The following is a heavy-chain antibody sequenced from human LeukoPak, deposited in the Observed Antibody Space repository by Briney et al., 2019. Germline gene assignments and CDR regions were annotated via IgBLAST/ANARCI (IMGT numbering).Heavy chain of an antibody. V-gene: IGHV3-30*04. CDR1: GFIFSSYT. J-gene: IGHJ4*02. CDR2: ISYDGSNK. Sequence: GRSLRLSCAASGFIFSSYTMHWVRQAPGKGLEWVAVISYDGSNKYYADSMKGRFTISRDNSKNTLYLQMNSLRAEDTAVYYCSVVVVAAADYWGQGTLVTVSS. D-gene: IGHD2-15*01. CDR3: SVVVVAAADY.